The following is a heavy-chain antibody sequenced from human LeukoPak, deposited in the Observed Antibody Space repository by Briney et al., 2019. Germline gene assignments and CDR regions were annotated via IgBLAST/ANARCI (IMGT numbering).Heavy chain of an antibody. V-gene: IGHV5-51*01. Sequence: GASLQISCKGSGYSFTSYWIGWVRQLPGKSLEWMGIIYPGDSDTRYSPSFQGQVTLSADKSISTAYLQWSSLKASDTAMYYCARRNYCSSTSCSPVDYWGQGTLVTVSS. CDR1: GYSFTSYW. CDR2: IYPGDSDT. D-gene: IGHD2-2*01. J-gene: IGHJ4*02. CDR3: ARRNYCSSTSCSPVDY.